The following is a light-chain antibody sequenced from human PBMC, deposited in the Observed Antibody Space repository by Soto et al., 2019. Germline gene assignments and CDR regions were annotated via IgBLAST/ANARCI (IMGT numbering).Light chain of an antibody. Sequence: QSVLTQPASVSGSPGQSITISCTGTSSDVGSYNLVSWYQQHPGKAPKLMIYEVSKRPSGVSNRFSGSKSGNTSSLTTSGLQAEDEADYYCRSYAGSSTFDVFGTGTKLTVL. CDR2: EVS. CDR3: RSYAGSSTFDV. CDR1: SSDVGSYNL. V-gene: IGLV2-23*02. J-gene: IGLJ1*01.